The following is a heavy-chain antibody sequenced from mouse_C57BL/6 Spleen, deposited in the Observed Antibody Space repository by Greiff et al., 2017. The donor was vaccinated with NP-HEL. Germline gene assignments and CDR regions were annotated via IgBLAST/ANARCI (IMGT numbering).Heavy chain of an antibody. D-gene: IGHD1-1*01. J-gene: IGHJ2*01. CDR3: AEGGYYGSTLDY. V-gene: IGHV1-64*01. Sequence: QVQLQQPGAELVKPGASVKLSCKASGYTFTSYWMHWVKQRPGQGLEWIGMIHPNSGSTNYNEKFKSKATLTVDKSSSTAYMQLSSLTSEDSAVYYCAEGGYYGSTLDYWGQGTTLTVSS. CDR2: IHPNSGST. CDR1: GYTFTSYW.